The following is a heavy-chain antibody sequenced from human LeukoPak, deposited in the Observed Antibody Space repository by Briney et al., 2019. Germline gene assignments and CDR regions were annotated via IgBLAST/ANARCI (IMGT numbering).Heavy chain of an antibody. Sequence: GASVKVSWKASGYTFTSYYMHWVRQAPGQGLEWMGIINPSGGSTSYAQKFQGRVTMTRDTSTSTVYMELSSLRSEDTAVYYCARDPSMITFGGVIVPYFDYWGQGTLVTVSS. CDR2: INPSGGST. CDR1: GYTFTSYY. V-gene: IGHV1-46*01. CDR3: ARDPSMITFGGVIVPYFDY. J-gene: IGHJ4*02. D-gene: IGHD3-16*02.